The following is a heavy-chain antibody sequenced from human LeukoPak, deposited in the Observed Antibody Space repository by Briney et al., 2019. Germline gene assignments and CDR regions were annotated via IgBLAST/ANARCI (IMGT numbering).Heavy chain of an antibody. CDR1: GFTVSSNY. V-gene: IGHV3-66*01. J-gene: IGHJ4*02. Sequence: GGSLRLSCAASGFTVSSNYMSWVRQAPGKGLEWVSVIYSGGSTYYADSVKGRFTISRDNSKNTLYLQMNSLRAEDTAVYYCAKDHRRYCSGGSCYSFDYWGQGTLVTVSS. CDR3: AKDHRRYCSGGSCYSFDY. CDR2: IYSGGST. D-gene: IGHD2-15*01.